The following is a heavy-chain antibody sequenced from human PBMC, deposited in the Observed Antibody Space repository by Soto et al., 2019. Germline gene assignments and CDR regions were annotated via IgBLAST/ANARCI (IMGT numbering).Heavy chain of an antibody. CDR2: ISSYNGNT. D-gene: IGHD1-26*01. Sequence: ASVKVSCKASGYTFTSYGISWVRQAPGQGLEWMGWISSYNGNTKYAQKLQGRVTMTTDTSTSTAYMELRSLRTDDTAVYYCARDASVGLNDYWGQGTLVTVSS. J-gene: IGHJ4*02. V-gene: IGHV1-18*01. CDR3: ARDASVGLNDY. CDR1: GYTFTSYG.